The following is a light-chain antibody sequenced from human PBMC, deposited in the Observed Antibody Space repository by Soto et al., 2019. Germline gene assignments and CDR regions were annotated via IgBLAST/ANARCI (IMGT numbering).Light chain of an antibody. CDR1: SSDIGADNS. J-gene: IGLJ2*01. CDR3: PSYTSPRIRV. V-gene: IGLV2-14*01. Sequence: QSALAQPASVSASPGQSITISCTGTSSDIGADNSVSWYQQHPGKAPQLMIYDVSYPQSGISSRCSGSKSGNPAALTISGLQAADDADYYCPSYTSPRIRVFGGGTQLTVL. CDR2: DVS.